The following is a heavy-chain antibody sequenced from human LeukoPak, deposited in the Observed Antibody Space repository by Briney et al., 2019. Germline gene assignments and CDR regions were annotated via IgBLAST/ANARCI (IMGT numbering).Heavy chain of an antibody. CDR1: GGSFSGYY. D-gene: IGHD3-9*01. CDR2: INHSGST. Sequence: ASETLSLTCAVYGGSFSGYYWSWIRQPPGKGLEWIGEINHSGSTNYNPSLKSRVTISVDTSKNQFSLKLSSVTAADTAVYYCARGRYDILTGYYGGPRRFNWFDPWGQGTLVTVSS. J-gene: IGHJ5*02. CDR3: ARGRYDILTGYYGGPRRFNWFDP. V-gene: IGHV4-34*01.